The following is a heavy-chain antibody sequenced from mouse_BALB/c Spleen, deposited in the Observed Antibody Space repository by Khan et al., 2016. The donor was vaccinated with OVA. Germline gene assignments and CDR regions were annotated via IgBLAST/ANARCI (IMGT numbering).Heavy chain of an antibody. J-gene: IGHJ1*01. Sequence: QIQLVQSGPELKKPGETVRISCKASGYTFTTAGMQWVQKMPGKGLKWIGWINTHSGVPKYAEDFKGRFAFSLETSASTAYLQISNLKNEDTATYFGARSYRYYWYFDVWGEGTTVTVSS. V-gene: IGHV9-4*02. CDR2: INTHSGVP. CDR1: GYTFTTAG. D-gene: IGHD2-14*01. CDR3: ARSYRYYWYFDV.